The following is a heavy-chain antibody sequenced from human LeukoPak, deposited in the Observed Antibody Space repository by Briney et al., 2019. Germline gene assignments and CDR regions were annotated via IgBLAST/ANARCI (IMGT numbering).Heavy chain of an antibody. CDR1: GFTFSSYS. J-gene: IGHJ4*02. D-gene: IGHD3-22*01. Sequence: GGSLRLSCAASGFTFSSYSMNWVRQAPGKGLEWVSSISSSSSYIYYADSVKGRFTISRDNAKNSLYLQMNSLRAEDTAVYYCARVGRDRSGYYPDHWGQGTLVTVSS. CDR3: ARVGRDRSGYYPDH. V-gene: IGHV3-21*01. CDR2: ISSSSSYI.